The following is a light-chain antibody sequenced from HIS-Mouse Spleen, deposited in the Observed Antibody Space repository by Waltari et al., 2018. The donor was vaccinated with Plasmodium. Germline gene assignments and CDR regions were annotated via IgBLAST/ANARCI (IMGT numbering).Light chain of an antibody. CDR2: DAS. CDR3: QQRSNWPPT. CDR1: QSVSSY. V-gene: IGKV3-11*01. J-gene: IGKJ5*01. Sequence: EIVLTQSPATLSLSPGERATLSCRASQSVSSYLAWYQQKPGPAPRLLIYDASNRATGIPARFSGSGSGTDFTLTISSLEPEDFALYYCQQRSNWPPTFGQGTRLEIK.